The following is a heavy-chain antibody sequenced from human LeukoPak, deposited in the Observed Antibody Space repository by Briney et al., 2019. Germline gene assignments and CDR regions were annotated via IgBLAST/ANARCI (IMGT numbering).Heavy chain of an antibody. Sequence: GGSLRLSCAASGFTFSNYGMHWVRQAPGKGLEWVAVIWYDGSNKYYADSVKGRFTNSRDNSKNTLYLQMNSLRAEDTAVYYCARSGYSYGRYGMDMWGQGTTVTVSS. CDR2: IWYDGSNK. V-gene: IGHV3-33*01. CDR1: GFTFSNYG. D-gene: IGHD5-18*01. CDR3: ARSGYSYGRYGMDM. J-gene: IGHJ6*02.